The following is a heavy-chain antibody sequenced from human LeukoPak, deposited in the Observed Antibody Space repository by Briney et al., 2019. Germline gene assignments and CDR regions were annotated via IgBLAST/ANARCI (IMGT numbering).Heavy chain of an antibody. CDR2: ISESGSDT. D-gene: IGHD7-27*01. V-gene: IGHV3-23*01. Sequence: PGGSLRLSCAASGFNFSPYGMSWIRQAPGKGLEWVAGISESGSDTYYADSVKGRFTISRDNFKNTVDLQMNSLRADDTAVYYCAKLGTYFYFDFWGRSTLVTVSS. J-gene: IGHJ2*01. CDR1: GFNFSPYG. CDR3: AKLGTYFYFDF.